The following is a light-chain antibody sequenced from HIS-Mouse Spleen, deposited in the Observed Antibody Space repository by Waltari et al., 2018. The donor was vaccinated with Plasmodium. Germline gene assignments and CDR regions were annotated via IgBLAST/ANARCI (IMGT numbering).Light chain of an antibody. J-gene: IGLJ2*01. CDR1: RSDVGGYNY. V-gene: IGLV2-11*01. CDR3: CSYAGSYTLV. Sequence: QSALTQPRSVSGSPGQSVTIPCTGNRSDVGGYNYVSWYQQHPDKATKLMNHDVSKRPSGVPYGVSGSSSCNTASTSISGLQAADDAGYDCCSYAGSYTLVFGGGTKLTVL. CDR2: DVS.